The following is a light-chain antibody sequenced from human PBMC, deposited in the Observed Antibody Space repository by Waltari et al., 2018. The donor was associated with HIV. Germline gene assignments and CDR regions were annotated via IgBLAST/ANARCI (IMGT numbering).Light chain of an antibody. J-gene: IGLJ2*01. CDR3: SSYTSSSTVV. Sequence: QSALTQPASVSGSPGQSITISCTGTSSDVGGYNYVSWYQQHPGKAPKPMIYEVSNRPSGVSNRFSGSKSGNTASLTISRLQAEDEADYYCSSYTSSSTVVFGGGTKLTVL. CDR2: EVS. CDR1: SSDVGGYNY. V-gene: IGLV2-14*01.